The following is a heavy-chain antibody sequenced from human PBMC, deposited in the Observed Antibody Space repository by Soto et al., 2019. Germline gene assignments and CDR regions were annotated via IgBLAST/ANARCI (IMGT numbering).Heavy chain of an antibody. Sequence: SGPTLVNPTETLTLTCTFSGFSLTSPGMCVSWIRQPPGKALEWLALIERDDDDKYYSTSLKTRLTISKDTRKNQVVLTMANMDPADTGTYSCARSIRRPRRFNCLDVWGQGTTVTVSS. CDR1: GFSLTSPGMC. J-gene: IGHJ6*02. D-gene: IGHD1-1*01. CDR3: ARSIRRPRRFNCLDV. V-gene: IGHV2-70*13. CDR2: IERDDDDK.